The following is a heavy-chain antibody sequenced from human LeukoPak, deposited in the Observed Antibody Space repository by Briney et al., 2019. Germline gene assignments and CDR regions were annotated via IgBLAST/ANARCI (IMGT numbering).Heavy chain of an antibody. V-gene: IGHV3-53*01. Sequence: GGSLRLSCAASGFTVSSNYMSWVRQAPGKGLEWVSVIYSGGSTYYADSVKGRFTISRDNSKNTLYLQMNSLRAEDTAVYYCARALGDSGAEYFQHWGQGTLVTVSS. D-gene: IGHD2-21*02. CDR1: GFTVSSNY. CDR3: ARALGDSGAEYFQH. J-gene: IGHJ1*01. CDR2: IYSGGST.